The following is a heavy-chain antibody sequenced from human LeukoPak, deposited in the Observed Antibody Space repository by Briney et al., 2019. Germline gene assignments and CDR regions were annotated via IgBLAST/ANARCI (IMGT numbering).Heavy chain of an antibody. D-gene: IGHD1-26*01. CDR2: IYYSGST. Sequence: PSETLSLTCTVSGGSISSYYWSWIRQPPGKRLEWIGYIYYSGSTNYNPSLKSRVTISVDTSKNQFSLKLSSVTAADRAVYYCASGRDSHYYYFDYWGQGTLVTVSS. CDR1: GGSISSYY. V-gene: IGHV4-59*01. J-gene: IGHJ4*02. CDR3: ASGRDSHYYYFDY.